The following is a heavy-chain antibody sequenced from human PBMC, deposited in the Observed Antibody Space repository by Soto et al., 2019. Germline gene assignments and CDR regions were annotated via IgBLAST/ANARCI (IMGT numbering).Heavy chain of an antibody. CDR3: AKKSGVKRQHYYYGLDV. J-gene: IGHJ6*02. CDR2: ISDSGDTT. V-gene: IGHV3-23*01. D-gene: IGHD3-16*02. Sequence: QTGGSLRLSCAASGFTFRSYDMNWVRQAPGKGLEWVSGISDSGDTTYYADSVKGRFTISRDNSKNTLFLQMTSLRVEDAAVYYCAKKSGVKRQHYYYGLDVWGQGTTVTVSS. CDR1: GFTFRSYD.